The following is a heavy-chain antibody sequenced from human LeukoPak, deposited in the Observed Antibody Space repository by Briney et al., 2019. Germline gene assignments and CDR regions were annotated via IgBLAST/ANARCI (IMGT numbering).Heavy chain of an antibody. J-gene: IGHJ6*03. Sequence: SETLSLTCTVSGGSISSNTYYWGWIRQPPGKGLEWIGSIYYSGSTYYNPSLKSRVTISVDTSKNQFSLKLSSVTAADTAVYYCASKLLWFGENYYYMDVWGKGTTVTVSS. D-gene: IGHD3-10*01. V-gene: IGHV4-39*07. CDR1: GGSISSNTYY. CDR2: IYYSGST. CDR3: ASKLLWFGENYYYMDV.